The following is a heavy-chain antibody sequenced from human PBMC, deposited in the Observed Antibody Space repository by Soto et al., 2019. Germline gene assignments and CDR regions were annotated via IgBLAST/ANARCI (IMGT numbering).Heavy chain of an antibody. CDR2: ISSSGSTI. Sequence: AGGSLRLSCAASGFTFSYYYMSWIRQAPGKGLEWVSYISSSGSTIYYADSVKGRFTISRDNAKNSRYLQMNSLRAEDTAVYYCARSYCSSTSCSDYYYCGMDVWGQGTTVTVSS. CDR1: GFTFSYYY. J-gene: IGHJ6*02. D-gene: IGHD2-2*01. CDR3: ARSYCSSTSCSDYYYCGMDV. V-gene: IGHV3-11*01.